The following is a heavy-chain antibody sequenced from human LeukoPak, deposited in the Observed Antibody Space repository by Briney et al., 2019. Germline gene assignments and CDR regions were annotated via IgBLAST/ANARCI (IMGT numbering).Heavy chain of an antibody. D-gene: IGHD4-17*01. Sequence: ASVKVSCKASGYTFTGYYMHWVRQAPGQGLEWMGWINPNSGGTNYAQKFQGRVTMTRDTSISTAYMELSRLRSDDTAVYYCARDKSHDYGDYDYWGQGTPVTVSS. CDR1: GYTFTGYY. CDR3: ARDKSHDYGDYDY. J-gene: IGHJ4*02. V-gene: IGHV1-2*02. CDR2: INPNSGGT.